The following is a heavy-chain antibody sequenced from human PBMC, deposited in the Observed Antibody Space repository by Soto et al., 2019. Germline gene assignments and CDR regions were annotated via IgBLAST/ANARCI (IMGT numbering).Heavy chain of an antibody. J-gene: IGHJ4*02. D-gene: IGHD3-10*01. V-gene: IGHV3-30*04. CDR3: ARDMFRGAPDYFDY. CDR2: IGFDGKIK. CDR1: GFTFSDYP. Sequence: QVQLVESGGGVVQPGRSLRLSCAASGFTFSDYPFHWVRQAPGKGLEWVAVIGFDGKIKLYKDSVKGRFTISRDDSKNTLYLEMNSLRDEDSAVYYCARDMFRGAPDYFDYWGQGTLVTVSS.